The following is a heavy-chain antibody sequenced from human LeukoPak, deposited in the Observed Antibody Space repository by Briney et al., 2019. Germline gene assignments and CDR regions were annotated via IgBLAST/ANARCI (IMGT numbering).Heavy chain of an antibody. J-gene: IGHJ4*02. D-gene: IGHD3-9*01. V-gene: IGHV1-46*01. CDR1: GYTFTSYY. CDR2: INPSGGST. CDR3: ARRQVDILTGYYIDY. Sequence: GASVKVSCKASGYTFTSYYMHWVRQAPGQGLEWMGIINPSGGSTSYAQKFQGRVTMTRDTSTSTVYMELSSLRSEDTAVYYCARRQVDILTGYYIDYWGQGTLVTVSS.